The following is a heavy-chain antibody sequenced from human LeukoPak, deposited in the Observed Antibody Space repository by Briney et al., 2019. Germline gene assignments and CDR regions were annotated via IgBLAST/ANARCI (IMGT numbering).Heavy chain of an antibody. V-gene: IGHV3-21*01. CDR2: ISSSSSYI. J-gene: IGHJ4*02. D-gene: IGHD6-19*01. CDR3: ARGYSSGWQDTEFDY. Sequence: SGGSLRLSCAASGLTFSSYSMNWVRQAPGKGLEWVSSISSSSSYIYYADSVKGRFTISRDNAKNSLYLQMNSLRAEDTAVYYCARGYSSGWQDTEFDYWGQGTLVTVSS. CDR1: GLTFSSYS.